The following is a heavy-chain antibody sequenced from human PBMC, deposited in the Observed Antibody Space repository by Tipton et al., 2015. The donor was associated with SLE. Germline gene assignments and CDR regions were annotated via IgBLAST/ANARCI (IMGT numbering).Heavy chain of an antibody. V-gene: IGHV1-18*01. CDR2: ISAYNGNT. CDR1: GYTFTSYG. J-gene: IGHJ4*02. CDR3: ASGGSYYRFDY. Sequence: QLVQSGAEVKKPGESLKISCKASGYTFTSYGISWVRQAPGQGLEWMGWISAYNGNTNYAQKLQGRVTMTRDTSISTAYMELRSLTSDDTAVYYCASGGSYYRFDYWGQGTLVTVSS. D-gene: IGHD1-26*01.